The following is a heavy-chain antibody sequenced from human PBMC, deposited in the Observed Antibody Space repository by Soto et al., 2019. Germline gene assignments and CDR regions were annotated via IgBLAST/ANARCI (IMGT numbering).Heavy chain of an antibody. V-gene: IGHV6-1*01. J-gene: IGHJ3*01. Sequence: QGQLQQSGPGLVKPSQTLSLTCAISGDSVSSDITSWNWIRQSPSRGFEWLGRTYYRSKWFHDYAASVKSRITINQDTSKNQFSLEVNSMTPEDTAVYYCARGNALDVWGHGTVVTVSS. CDR1: GDSVSSDITS. CDR3: ARGNALDV. CDR2: TYYRSKWFH. D-gene: IGHD3-10*01.